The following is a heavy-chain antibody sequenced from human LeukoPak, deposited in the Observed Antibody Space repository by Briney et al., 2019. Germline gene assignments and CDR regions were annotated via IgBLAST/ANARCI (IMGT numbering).Heavy chain of an antibody. V-gene: IGHV4-34*01. D-gene: IGHD3-3*01. CDR1: GGSISSYY. Sequence: SETLSLTCTVSGGSISSYYWSWIRQPPGKGLEWIGEINHSGSTNYNPSLKSRVTISVDTSKNQFSLKLSSVTAADTAVYYCASLYDFWSGYPDYWGQGTLVTVSS. CDR3: ASLYDFWSGYPDY. CDR2: INHSGST. J-gene: IGHJ4*02.